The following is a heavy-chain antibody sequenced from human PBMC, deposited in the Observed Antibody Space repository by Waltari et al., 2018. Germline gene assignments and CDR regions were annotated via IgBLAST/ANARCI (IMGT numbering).Heavy chain of an antibody. D-gene: IGHD6-19*01. CDR3: AKPFSSGWYRGYYFDY. J-gene: IGHJ4*02. V-gene: IGHV3-23*03. Sequence: EVQLLESGGGLVQPGGSLRLSCAASGFTFSSYAMSWVRQAPGKGLEWVSVIYSGGSSTYYADSVKGRFTISRDNSKNTLYLQMNSLRAEDTAVYYCAKPFSSGWYRGYYFDYWGQGTLVTVSS. CDR1: GFTFSSYA. CDR2: IYSGGSST.